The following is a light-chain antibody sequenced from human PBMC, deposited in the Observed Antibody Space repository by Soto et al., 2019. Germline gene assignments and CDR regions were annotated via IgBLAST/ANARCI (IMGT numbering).Light chain of an antibody. CDR1: SANIASNT. CDR3: ASWDDSLNGEV. V-gene: IGLV1-44*01. Sequence: QSVLTQPPSASVTPGQRVTLSCSGSSANIASNTVNWYQQDPRTAPKLLLYNNNQRPSGVPHRFSGSKSGTSVSLAIRGLQFEDEADYYCASWDDSLNGEVLGGGTKLTVL. CDR2: NNN. J-gene: IGLJ2*01.